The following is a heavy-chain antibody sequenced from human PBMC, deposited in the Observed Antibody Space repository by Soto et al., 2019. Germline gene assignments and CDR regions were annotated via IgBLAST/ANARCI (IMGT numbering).Heavy chain of an antibody. V-gene: IGHV1-46*01. CDR2: INPSGGST. Sequence: ASVKVSCKASGSTFTSYYMHWVRQAPGQGLEWMGIINPSGGSTSYAQKFQGRVTMTRDTSTSTVYMELSSLRSEDTAVYYCARSPSCSSTSCYLGTHYYYYYYGMDVWGQGTKVTV. D-gene: IGHD2-2*01. CDR1: GSTFTSYY. CDR3: ARSPSCSSTSCYLGTHYYYYYYGMDV. J-gene: IGHJ6*02.